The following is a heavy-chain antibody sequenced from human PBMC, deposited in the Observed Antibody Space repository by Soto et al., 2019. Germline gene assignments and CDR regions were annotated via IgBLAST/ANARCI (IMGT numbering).Heavy chain of an antibody. CDR2: ISYAGTNK. J-gene: IGHJ6*02. D-gene: IGHD4-17*01. V-gene: IGHV3-30*18. CDR1: GFTFSTYG. Sequence: QVQLVESGGGEVQPGRSLTISCAASGFTFSTYGMHWVRQTPGKGLEGVAVISYAGTNKFYSDSVKARFTSSRDNFKNTLTLQMNSLRADDTAVYSCAKDLQSYGDYDYYCYGMDVWGLGTRVTVSS. CDR3: AKDLQSYGDYDYYCYGMDV.